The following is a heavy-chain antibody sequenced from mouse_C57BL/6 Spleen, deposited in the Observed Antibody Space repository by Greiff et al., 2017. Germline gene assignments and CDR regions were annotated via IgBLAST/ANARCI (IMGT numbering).Heavy chain of an antibody. D-gene: IGHD2-3*01. Sequence: QVQLQQPGAELVKPGASVKLSCKASGYTFTSYWMHWVKQRPGQGLEWIGMIHPNSGSTNYNEKFKSKATLTVDKSSSTAYMQLSSLTSEDSAVYYCARLLSPYYAMDDWGQGTSVTVSS. V-gene: IGHV1-64*01. CDR3: ARLLSPYYAMDD. J-gene: IGHJ4*01. CDR1: GYTFTSYW. CDR2: IHPNSGST.